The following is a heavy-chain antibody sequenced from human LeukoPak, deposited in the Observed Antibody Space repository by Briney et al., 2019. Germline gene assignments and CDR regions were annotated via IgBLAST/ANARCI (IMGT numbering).Heavy chain of an antibody. CDR2: INDDTP. CDR1: GFSFNTYS. D-gene: IGHD3-3*01. V-gene: IGHV3-23*01. J-gene: IGHJ5*02. CDR3: AKEHDLWHEEGNWFDA. Sequence: GGSLRLSCTTSGFSFNTYSMSWVRQAPGKGLEWVSAINDDTPYYTDSVKGRFTVSRDNSKDTLYLHLNSLRAEDTAIYYCAKEHDLWHEEGNWFDAWGQGVLVTVSS.